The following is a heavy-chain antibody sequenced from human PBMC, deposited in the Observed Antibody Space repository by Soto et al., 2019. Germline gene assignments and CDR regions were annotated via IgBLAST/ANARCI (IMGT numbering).Heavy chain of an antibody. CDR3: ARDPLRGSPDYFDH. CDR1: GFPSRTYP. V-gene: IGHV3-30*04. CDR2: LSFDGKVK. J-gene: IGHJ4*02. Sequence: QVRLVESGGGVVQPGGSWRLSCAASGFPSRTYPMHWLPRTPGKGLEWLTVLSFDGKVKNYADSVGGRFTISRDISENTLYLQMNSLRGEDTAVYYCARDPLRGSPDYFDHWGQGTLVTVSS. D-gene: IGHD1-1*01.